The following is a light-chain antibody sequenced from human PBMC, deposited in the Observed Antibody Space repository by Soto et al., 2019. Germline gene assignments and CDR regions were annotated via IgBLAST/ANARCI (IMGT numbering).Light chain of an antibody. CDR3: QQRSNWPLLT. J-gene: IGKJ4*01. CDR2: DAS. CDR1: QSVSSY. V-gene: IGKV3-11*01. Sequence: EIVLTQSPATLSLSPGERATLSCRASQSVSSYLAWYQQKPGQAPRLLIYDASNSATGIPARFSGSGSGPDFTLTISSLEPEDFAVYYCQQRSNWPLLTFGGGTTVEIK.